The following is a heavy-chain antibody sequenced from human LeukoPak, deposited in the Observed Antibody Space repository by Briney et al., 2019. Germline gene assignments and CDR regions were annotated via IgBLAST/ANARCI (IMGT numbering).Heavy chain of an antibody. Sequence: GKSLRISCKGSGYSFTSYWISWGRQMPGKGLGWMGRIDPSDSYTNYSPSCQGHVTISADKSISTDYLQWSSLKASDTAMYYCARLLRLGELSSFDYWGQGTLVTVSS. J-gene: IGHJ4*02. V-gene: IGHV5-10-1*01. CDR2: IDPSDSYT. CDR3: ARLLRLGELSSFDY. D-gene: IGHD3-16*02. CDR1: GYSFTSYW.